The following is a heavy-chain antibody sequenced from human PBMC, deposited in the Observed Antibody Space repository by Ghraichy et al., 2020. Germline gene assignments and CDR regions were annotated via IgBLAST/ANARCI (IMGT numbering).Heavy chain of an antibody. Sequence: ESLNISCTVSGGSISSSSYYWGWIRQPPGKGLEWIGTIYNSGSTYYNQSLKSRVTISVDTSKNQFSLKLSSVTAADTAVYYCARHQQANYDFWSGYYTLYYFDYWGQGTLVTVSS. D-gene: IGHD3-3*01. CDR3: ARHQQANYDFWSGYYTLYYFDY. CDR1: GGSISSSSYY. CDR2: IYNSGST. V-gene: IGHV4-39*01. J-gene: IGHJ4*02.